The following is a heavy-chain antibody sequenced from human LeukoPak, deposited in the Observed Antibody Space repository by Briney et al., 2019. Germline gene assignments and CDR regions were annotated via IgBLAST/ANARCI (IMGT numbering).Heavy chain of an antibody. V-gene: IGHV1-69*06. D-gene: IGHD4-17*01. CDR3: ARFDYGDYGDLWYYGMDV. Sequence: ASVKVSCKASGGTFSSYAISWVRQAPGQGLEWMGGIIPIFGTANYAQKFQGRVTITADKSTSTAYMELSSLRSEDTAVYYCARFDYGDYGDLWYYGMDVWGKGTTATVSS. CDR1: GGTFSSYA. J-gene: IGHJ6*04. CDR2: IIPIFGTA.